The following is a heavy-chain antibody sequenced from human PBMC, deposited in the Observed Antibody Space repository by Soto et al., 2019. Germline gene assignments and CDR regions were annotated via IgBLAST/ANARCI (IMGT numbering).Heavy chain of an antibody. D-gene: IGHD6-13*01. V-gene: IGHV4-31*03. J-gene: IGHJ4*02. CDR1: GGSISSGGYY. Sequence: QVQLQESGPGLVKPSQTLSLTCTVSGGSISSGGYYWSWIRQHPGKGLEWIGYIYYSGSTYYNPSLKSRVTISVDTSKNQFSLKLSSVTAADTVVYYCAREGSSHSSFDYWGQGTLVTVSS. CDR2: IYYSGST. CDR3: AREGSSHSSFDY.